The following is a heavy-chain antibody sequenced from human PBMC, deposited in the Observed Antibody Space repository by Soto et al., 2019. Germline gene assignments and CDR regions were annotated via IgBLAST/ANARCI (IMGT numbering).Heavy chain of an antibody. CDR3: ARALTGYGMDV. CDR2: ITTYNGNT. J-gene: IGHJ6*02. V-gene: IGHV1-18*01. Sequence: QVQLVQSGVEVREPGASVKVSCKAVRYIFTNYGVSWVRQAPGQGLEWMGWITTYNGNTEYAQKFQGGVTITTDASTSTAYMELGSLRSDDTAIYYCARALTGYGMDVWGQGTTVTVSS. CDR1: RYIFTNYG.